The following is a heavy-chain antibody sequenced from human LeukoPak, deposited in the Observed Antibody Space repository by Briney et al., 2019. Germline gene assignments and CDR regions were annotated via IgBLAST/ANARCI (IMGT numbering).Heavy chain of an antibody. CDR1: GYTFTSYG. CDR3: ARPGRVRDGYNHDY. J-gene: IGHJ4*02. V-gene: IGHV1-2*06. D-gene: IGHD5-24*01. Sequence: ASVKVSCKASGYTFTSYGISWVRQAPGQGLEWMGRINPNSGGTNYAQKFQGRVTMTRDTSISTAHMGLSRLRSDDTAVYYCARPGRVRDGYNHDYWGQGTLVTVSS. CDR2: INPNSGGT.